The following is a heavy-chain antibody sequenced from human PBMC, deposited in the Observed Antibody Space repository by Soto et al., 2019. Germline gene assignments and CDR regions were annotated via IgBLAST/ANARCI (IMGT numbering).Heavy chain of an antibody. Sequence: QVQLQQWGAGLLKPSETLSLTCAVSGVSFSGYYWSWIRHPPGKGLEWIGEVIHSGSTNYNPSLKSRVTISLDTSKHQFSLKLSFVTAADTAVYYCAGRVVPAAMGFWGQGTLLTVSS. D-gene: IGHD2-2*01. V-gene: IGHV4-34*12. CDR2: VIHSGST. CDR1: GVSFSGYY. J-gene: IGHJ4*02. CDR3: AGRVVPAAMGF.